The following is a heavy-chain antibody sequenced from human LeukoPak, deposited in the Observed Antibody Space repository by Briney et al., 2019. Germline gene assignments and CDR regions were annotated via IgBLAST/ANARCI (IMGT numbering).Heavy chain of an antibody. D-gene: IGHD2-15*01. CDR3: AAGSSAPPTYCSGGSCYSGFDY. CDR1: GFTFTSSA. CDR2: IVVGSGNT. J-gene: IGHJ4*02. V-gene: IGHV1-58*02. Sequence: SVKVSCKASGFTFTSSAMQWVRQARGQRLEWIGWIVVGSGNTNYAQKFQEGVTITRDMSTSTAYMELSSLRSEDTAVYYCAAGSSAPPTYCSGGSCYSGFDYWGQGTLVTVSS.